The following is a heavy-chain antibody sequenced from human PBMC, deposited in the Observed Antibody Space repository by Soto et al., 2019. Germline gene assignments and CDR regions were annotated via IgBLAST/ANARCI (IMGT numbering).Heavy chain of an antibody. J-gene: IGHJ5*02. CDR3: ARTYCGSTSCRNWFDA. CDR1: VYIFTGYD. CDR2: INPNSGGT. V-gene: IGHV1-2*02. Sequence: SVKGSCKAAVYIFTGYDWNWVRQTPGQGLEWMGWINPNSGGTNYAQKFQGRVTMTTDTSISTAYMELSGLRSDDTAVYYCARTYCGSTSCRNWFDAWGQGTLVTVYS. D-gene: IGHD2-2*01.